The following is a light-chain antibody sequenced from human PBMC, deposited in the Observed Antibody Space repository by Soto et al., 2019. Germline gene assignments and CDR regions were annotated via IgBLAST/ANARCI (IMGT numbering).Light chain of an antibody. Sequence: QSVLTQPPSVSGAPGQRVTISCTGGSSNIGAGYDVHWYRQFPGTAPKLLVHGNSNRPSGISDRFSASKSGSSASLAITGLQAADEADYYCQSYDTSLRAWVFGGGTKLTVL. V-gene: IGLV1-40*01. CDR1: SSNIGAGYD. CDR3: QSYDTSLRAWV. CDR2: GNS. J-gene: IGLJ3*02.